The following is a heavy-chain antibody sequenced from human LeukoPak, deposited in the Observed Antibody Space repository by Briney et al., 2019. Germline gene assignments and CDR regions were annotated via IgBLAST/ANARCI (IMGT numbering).Heavy chain of an antibody. J-gene: IGHJ3*02. CDR3: ARDRNSGSSLDI. CDR1: GGTFSSYA. Sequence: SVKVSCKASGGTFSSYAISWVRQAPGQGLEWMGGIIPIFGTANYAQKFQGRVTITADESTSTAYMELSSLKSDDTAVYYCARDRNSGSSLDIWGQGTMLTVSS. V-gene: IGHV1-69*01. CDR2: IIPIFGTA. D-gene: IGHD6-6*01.